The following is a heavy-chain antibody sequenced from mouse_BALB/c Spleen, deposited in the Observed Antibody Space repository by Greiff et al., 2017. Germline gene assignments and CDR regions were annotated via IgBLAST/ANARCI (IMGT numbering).Heavy chain of an antibody. V-gene: IGHV5-6-5*01. D-gene: IGHD1-1*01. CDR2: ISSGGST. CDR1: GFTFSSYA. J-gene: IGHJ3*01. Sequence: EVQRVESGGGLVKPGGSLKLSCAASGFTFSSYAMSWVRQTPEKRLEWVASISSGGSTYYPDSVKGRFTISRDNARNILYLQMSSLRSEDTAMYYCARGDYGSSLFAYWGQGTLVTVSA. CDR3: ARGDYGSSLFAY.